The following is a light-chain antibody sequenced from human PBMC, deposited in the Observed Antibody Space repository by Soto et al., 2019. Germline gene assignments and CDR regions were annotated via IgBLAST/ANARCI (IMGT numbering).Light chain of an antibody. J-gene: IGLJ3*02. CDR2: GNN. Sequence: QSVLTQLPSVSGAPGQRVTISCTGSSSNIGAGYDVHWYQQIPGTAPKLLIYGNNNRPSGVPDRFSGSKSGTSASLAITGLQAEDEADYYCQSYDSSLSGSVFGGGTKLTVL. V-gene: IGLV1-40*01. CDR1: SSNIGAGYD. CDR3: QSYDSSLSGSV.